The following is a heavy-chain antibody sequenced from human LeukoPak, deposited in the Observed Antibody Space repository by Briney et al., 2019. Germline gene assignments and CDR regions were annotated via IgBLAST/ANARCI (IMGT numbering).Heavy chain of an antibody. CDR3: ARERILDNGNYFDY. D-gene: IGHD2-15*01. V-gene: IGHV1-2*02. Sequence: ASVKVSCKASGYTFTGYYMYWVRQAPGQGLEWMGWINPNSGGTNYAQKFQGRVTMTRDTSISTAYMELSRLRSDDTAVYYCARERILDNGNYFDYWGQGTLVTVSS. J-gene: IGHJ4*02. CDR2: INPNSGGT. CDR1: GYTFTGYY.